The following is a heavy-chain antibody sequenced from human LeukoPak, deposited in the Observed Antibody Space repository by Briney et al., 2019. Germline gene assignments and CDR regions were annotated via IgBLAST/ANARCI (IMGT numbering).Heavy chain of an antibody. CDR1: GGSFSGYY. CDR3: ARTDYGDYVGHYFDY. Sequence: PSETLSLTCAVYGGSFSGYYWSWIRQPPGKGLEWIGEINHSGSTNYNPSLKSRVTISVDTSKNQFSLKLSSVTAADTAVYYCARTDYGDYVGHYFDYWGQGTLVTVSS. CDR2: INHSGST. V-gene: IGHV4-34*01. D-gene: IGHD4-17*01. J-gene: IGHJ4*02.